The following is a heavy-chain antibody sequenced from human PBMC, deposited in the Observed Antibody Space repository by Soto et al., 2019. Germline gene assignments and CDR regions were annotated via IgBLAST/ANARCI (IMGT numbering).Heavy chain of an antibody. J-gene: IGHJ4*02. Sequence: EVQLVESGGGLVEPGGSIRLSCVASSGFTFTRAYMTWVRQAPGKGLEWVGRITANHAGGTTDYATSVKGRFTISRDDSKNTLYLEMNSLKSEDTSVYYCATEGGYPGSNLYGAYWGQGVLVTVSS. CDR1: GFTFTRAY. V-gene: IGHV3-15*01. CDR3: ATEGGYPGSNLYGAY. D-gene: IGHD1-26*01. CDR2: ITANHAGGTT.